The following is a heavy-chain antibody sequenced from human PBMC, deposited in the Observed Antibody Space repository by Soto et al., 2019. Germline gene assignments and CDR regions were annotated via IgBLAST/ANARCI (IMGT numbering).Heavy chain of an antibody. CDR1: GFSLTTSGVG. V-gene: IGHV2-5*02. CDR2: IYWDDDK. D-gene: IGHD3-10*01. J-gene: IGHJ4*01. CDR3: AHHPYYCLGSYSFDY. Sequence: QITLKESGPTLVRPTQTLTLTCTFSGFSLTTSGVGVGWIRQPPGKALEWLAVIYWDDDKRYSSSLKSRLTITKDTSKNPVVLTMTNMAPVDTATYYCAHHPYYCLGSYSFDYWGQEPWSPSPQ.